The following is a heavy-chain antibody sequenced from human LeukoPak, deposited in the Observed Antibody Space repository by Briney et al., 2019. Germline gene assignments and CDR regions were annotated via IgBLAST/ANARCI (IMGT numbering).Heavy chain of an antibody. CDR3: ARDLATLGMDV. J-gene: IGHJ6*04. D-gene: IGHD5-12*01. Sequence: GGSLRLSCAASGFTLSSYSMNWVRQAPGKGLEWVAGISYDGSNKYYTDSVKGRFTISRDNSKNTVYLQMNSLRAEDTAVYYCARDLATLGMDVWGKGTTVTVSS. CDR1: GFTLSSYS. CDR2: ISYDGSNK. V-gene: IGHV3-30*03.